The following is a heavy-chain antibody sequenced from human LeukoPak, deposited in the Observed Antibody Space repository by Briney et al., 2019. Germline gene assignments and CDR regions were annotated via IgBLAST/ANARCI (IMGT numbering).Heavy chain of an antibody. CDR3: AREGAGSGWYEYFQH. D-gene: IGHD6-19*01. CDR1: GGSISSSNW. J-gene: IGHJ1*01. CDR2: IYHSGST. Sequence: SETLSLTCAVSGGSISSSNWWSWVRQPPGKGLEWIGEIYHSGSTNYNPSLKSRVTISVDTSKNQFSLKLSSVTAADTAVYYCAREGAGSGWYEYFQHWGQGTLVTVSS. V-gene: IGHV4-4*02.